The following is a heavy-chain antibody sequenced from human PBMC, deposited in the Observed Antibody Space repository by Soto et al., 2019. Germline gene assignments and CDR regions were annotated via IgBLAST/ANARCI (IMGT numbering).Heavy chain of an antibody. V-gene: IGHV4-31*03. D-gene: IGHD2-2*01. Sequence: SETLSLTCTVSGGSISSGGYYWRWIRQHPGKGLEWIGYIYYSGSTYYNPSLKSRVTISVDTSKNQFSLKLSSVTAADTAVYYCARVLGCSSTSCQNWFDPWGQGTLVTVS. CDR2: IYYSGST. CDR1: GGSISSGGYY. J-gene: IGHJ5*02. CDR3: ARVLGCSSTSCQNWFDP.